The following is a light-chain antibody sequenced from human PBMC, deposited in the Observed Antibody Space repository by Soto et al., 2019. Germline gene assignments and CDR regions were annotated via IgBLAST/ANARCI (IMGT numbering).Light chain of an antibody. CDR2: EVS. J-gene: IGLJ2*01. CDR3: SSYAGSNKV. Sequence: QSALTQPPSASESPGQSVTISCTGTSSDVGGYNYVSWYQQHPGKAPKLMIYEVSKRPSGVPDRFSGSKSGNTASLTVSGLQAEDEADYYCSSYAGSNKVFGGGTKVTVL. V-gene: IGLV2-8*01. CDR1: SSDVGGYNY.